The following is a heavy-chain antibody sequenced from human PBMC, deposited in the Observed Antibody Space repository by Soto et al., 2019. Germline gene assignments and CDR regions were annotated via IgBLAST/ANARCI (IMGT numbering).Heavy chain of an antibody. CDR1: GYTFTSYA. V-gene: IGHV1-69*13. Sequence: SVKVSCKASGYTFTSYAMHWVRQAPGQRLEWMGGIIPIFGTANYAQKFQGRVTITADESTSTAYMELSSLRSEDTAVYYCARRIFGVVIPFNYYGMDVWGQGTTVTVSS. CDR2: IIPIFGTA. J-gene: IGHJ6*02. D-gene: IGHD3-3*01. CDR3: ARRIFGVVIPFNYYGMDV.